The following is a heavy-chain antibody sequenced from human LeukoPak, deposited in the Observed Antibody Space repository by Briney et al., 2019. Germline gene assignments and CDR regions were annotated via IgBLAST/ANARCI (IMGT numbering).Heavy chain of an antibody. CDR2: IKSDGST. J-gene: IGHJ5*02. CDR1: GFTFSSYW. D-gene: IGHD3-10*01. V-gene: IGHV3-74*01. Sequence: GGSLRLSCAASGFTFSSYWMHWVRQAPGKGLVWVSRIKSDGSTNYADSVKGRFTISRDNAKNTVSLQMNSLRPEDTGVYYCARGTYYSGSGPGNWFDPWGHGTLVTVSS. CDR3: ARGTYYSGSGPGNWFDP.